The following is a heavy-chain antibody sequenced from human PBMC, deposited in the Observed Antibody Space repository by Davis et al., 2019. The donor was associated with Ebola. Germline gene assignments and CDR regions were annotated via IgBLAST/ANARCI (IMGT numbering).Heavy chain of an antibody. CDR3: ASLRRTITGMDDAFDI. D-gene: IGHD1-20*01. J-gene: IGHJ3*02. CDR1: GNSFTSHW. Sequence: KVSCKDSGNSFTSHWIGWVRQMPGKGLDWMGIIYTGDSDTRYSPSFRGQVTISADKSIKTAYLQWSSLKASDTAMYYCASLRRTITGMDDAFDIWGQGTTVTVSS. CDR2: IYTGDSDT. V-gene: IGHV5-51*01.